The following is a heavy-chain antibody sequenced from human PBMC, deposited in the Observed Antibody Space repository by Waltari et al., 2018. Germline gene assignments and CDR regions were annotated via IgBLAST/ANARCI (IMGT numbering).Heavy chain of an antibody. D-gene: IGHD6-19*01. CDR2: VDNRGGRT. CDR1: GFTFSTYA. Sequence: EVQLLESGGGLVQPGESLRLSCAASGFTFSTYAMNWARQAPGRGLEGVSTVDNRGGRTFDAASVKGRFTISRDNLRNTVYLQMNSLRAEDTALYYCTKDRQSIQFEYWGQGILVTVSS. CDR3: TKDRQSIQFEY. J-gene: IGHJ4*02. V-gene: IGHV3-23*01.